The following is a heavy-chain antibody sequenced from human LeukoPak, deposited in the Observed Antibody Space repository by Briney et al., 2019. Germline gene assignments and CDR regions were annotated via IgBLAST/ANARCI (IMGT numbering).Heavy chain of an antibody. Sequence: GGSLRLSCTASGLTFSTSDFNWVPQAPGEGLEWVASIAPTGSDRYHADSIKGRFTISRDNANNFLYLQMNSLRAEDTAVYYCATETNGRHYDYWGQGTLLTVSS. CDR2: IAPTGSDR. D-gene: IGHD1-14*01. V-gene: IGHV3-21*06. J-gene: IGHJ4*02. CDR3: ATETNGRHYDY. CDR1: GLTFSTSD.